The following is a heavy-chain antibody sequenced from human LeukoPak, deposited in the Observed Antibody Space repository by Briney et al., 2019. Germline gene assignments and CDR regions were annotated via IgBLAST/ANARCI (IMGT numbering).Heavy chain of an antibody. CDR3: ARDSGHHAFDI. V-gene: IGHV3-21*01. D-gene: IGHD7-27*01. CDR1: GFTFSSYS. J-gene: IGHJ3*02. CDR2: ISSSSSSYI. Sequence: PGGSLRLSCAASGFTFSSYSMNWVRQAPGKGLEWVSSISSSSSSYIYYADSVKGRFTISRDNAKNSLYLQMNSLRAEDTAVYYCARDSGHHAFDIWGQGTMVTVSS.